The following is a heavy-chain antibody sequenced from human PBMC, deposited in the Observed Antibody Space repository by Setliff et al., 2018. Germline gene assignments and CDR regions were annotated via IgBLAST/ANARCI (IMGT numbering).Heavy chain of an antibody. CDR1: GFSFNKYW. J-gene: IGHJ6*03. CDR3: AALDWGENFYNVDV. D-gene: IGHD7-27*01. V-gene: IGHV3-74*01. CDR2: INGDATIA. Sequence: GGSLRLSCTVYGFSFNKYWMYWVRQAPGKGLEWVSRINGDATIAHYADSVKGRFTISRDNARNALSLQMVSLRGEDTGVYFCAALDWGENFYNVDVWGKGTTVTVSS.